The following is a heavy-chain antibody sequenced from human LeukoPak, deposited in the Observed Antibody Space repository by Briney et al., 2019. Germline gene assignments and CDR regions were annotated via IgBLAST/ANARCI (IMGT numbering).Heavy chain of an antibody. CDR1: GFTFSSYA. CDR3: AKAPYLQAAAGNDP. CDR2: ISGSGGST. D-gene: IGHD6-13*01. V-gene: IGHV3-23*01. Sequence: GGSLRLSWAASGFTFSSYAMSWVRQAPGKGLEWVSAISGSGGSTYYADSVKGRFTISRDNSKNTLYLQMNSLRAEDTAVYYCAKAPYLQAAAGNDPWGQGTLVTVSS. J-gene: IGHJ5*02.